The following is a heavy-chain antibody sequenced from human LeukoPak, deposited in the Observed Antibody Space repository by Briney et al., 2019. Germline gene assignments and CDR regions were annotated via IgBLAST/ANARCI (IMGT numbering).Heavy chain of an antibody. Sequence: GGSLRLSCAASGFTFSSYWMHWVRQAPGKGLVWVSHINTDGSSTSYADSVKGRFTISRDNAKNSLYLQMFSLRAEDTAVYYCARDHGYSPYYFDYWGQGALVTVSS. CDR1: GFTFSSYW. CDR3: ARDHGYSPYYFDY. V-gene: IGHV3-74*01. D-gene: IGHD3-22*01. J-gene: IGHJ4*02. CDR2: INTDGSST.